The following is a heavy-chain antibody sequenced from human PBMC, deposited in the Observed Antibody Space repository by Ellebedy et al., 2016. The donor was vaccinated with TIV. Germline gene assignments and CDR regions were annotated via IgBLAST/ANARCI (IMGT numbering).Heavy chain of an antibody. CDR2: ISSSSIYM. CDR1: GFTFTSYS. J-gene: IGHJ4*02. Sequence: GESLKISCAASGFTFTSYSMNWVRQAPGKGLEWVSSISSSSIYMYYADSVKGRFTISRDIAKNSLYLQMNSLRAEDSAVYYCARQSQKMATIPGDLGYWGQGTLVTVSS. V-gene: IGHV3-21*01. D-gene: IGHD5-24*01. CDR3: ARQSQKMATIPGDLGY.